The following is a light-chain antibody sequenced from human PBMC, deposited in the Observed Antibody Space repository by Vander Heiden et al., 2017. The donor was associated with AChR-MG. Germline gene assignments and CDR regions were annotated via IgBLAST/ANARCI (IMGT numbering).Light chain of an antibody. V-gene: IGLV2-11*01. CDR2: DVS. CDR3: CSYAGSYTVV. Sequence: QSALTQPRSVSGSPGQSVTISCPGTSSDVGGYNYVSWYQQHPGKPPKLMIYDVSKRPSGVPDRFSGSKSVNTASLTISGLQAEDEADYYCCSYAGSYTVVFGGGTKLTVL. J-gene: IGLJ2*01. CDR1: SSDVGGYNY.